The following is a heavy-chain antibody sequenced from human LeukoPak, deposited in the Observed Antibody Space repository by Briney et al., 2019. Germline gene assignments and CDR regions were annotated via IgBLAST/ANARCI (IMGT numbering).Heavy chain of an antibody. CDR3: SRFRSYGMDL. CDR2: ISYSGST. CDR1: GGSISTYY. J-gene: IGHJ6*02. D-gene: IGHD3-10*01. Sequence: SETLSLTCTASGGSISTYYWSWIRQPPGKGLEWIGYISYSGSTNYNPSLKSRLTISVDTSKNQFSLKLSSVTAADTAVYFCSRFRSYGMDLWGQGTTVTVSS. V-gene: IGHV4-59*08.